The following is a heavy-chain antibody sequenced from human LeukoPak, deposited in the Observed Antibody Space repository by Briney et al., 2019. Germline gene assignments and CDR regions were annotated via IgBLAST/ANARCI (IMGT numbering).Heavy chain of an antibody. D-gene: IGHD2-2*01. Sequence: GGSLRLSCAASGFTFSSYAMSWVRQAPGKGLEWVSAISGGGTNTYYADSVKGRFTISRDNSKNTVYLQMNSLRAEDTAVYYCAKGYCSSSSCWYLEHWGQGTPVTVSS. CDR2: ISGGGTNT. CDR1: GFTFSSYA. J-gene: IGHJ4*02. CDR3: AKGYCSSSSCWYLEH. V-gene: IGHV3-23*01.